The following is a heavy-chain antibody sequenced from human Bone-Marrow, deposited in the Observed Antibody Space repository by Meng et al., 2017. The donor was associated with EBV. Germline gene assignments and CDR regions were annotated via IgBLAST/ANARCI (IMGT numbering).Heavy chain of an antibody. CDR3: ARDPGYAGYFDY. V-gene: IGHV1-69*01. CDR1: GGTFSSYA. CDR2: IIPIFGTA. Sequence: HVSVVLTGAEVQTPGSSVTVSCKASGGTFSSYAISWVRPAPGQGLEWMGGIIPIFGTANYAQKFQGRVTITADESTSTAYMELSSLRSEDTAVYYCARDPGYAGYFDYWGQGTLVTVSS. D-gene: IGHD5-12*01. J-gene: IGHJ4*02.